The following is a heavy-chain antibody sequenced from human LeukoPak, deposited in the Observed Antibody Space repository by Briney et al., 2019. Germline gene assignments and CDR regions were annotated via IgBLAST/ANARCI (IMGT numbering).Heavy chain of an antibody. Sequence: PGGSLRLSCAASGFTFSSYAMSWVRQAPGKGLEWVSAISGSGGSTYYADSVKGRFTISRDNSKNTLYLQMNSLRAEDTAVYHCARLDSSGWYSDYWGQGTLVTVSS. V-gene: IGHV3-23*01. CDR3: ARLDSSGWYSDY. CDR2: ISGSGGST. D-gene: IGHD6-19*01. J-gene: IGHJ4*02. CDR1: GFTFSSYA.